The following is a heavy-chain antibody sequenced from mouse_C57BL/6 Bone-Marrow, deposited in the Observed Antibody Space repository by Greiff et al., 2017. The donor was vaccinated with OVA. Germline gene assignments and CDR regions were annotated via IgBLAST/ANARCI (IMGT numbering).Heavy chain of an antibody. D-gene: IGHD1-1*01. CDR1: GFTFSSYG. J-gene: IGHJ3*01. V-gene: IGHV5-6*01. CDR3: ARQGYYGSSSWFAD. CDR2: ISSGGSYT. Sequence: EVQVVESGGDLVKPGGSLKLSCAASGFTFSSYGMSWVRQTPDKRLEWVATISSGGSYTSYPDSVKGRFTISRDNAKNTRYLQMSSLKSEDTAMYYGARQGYYGSSSWFADWGQGTLVTVSA.